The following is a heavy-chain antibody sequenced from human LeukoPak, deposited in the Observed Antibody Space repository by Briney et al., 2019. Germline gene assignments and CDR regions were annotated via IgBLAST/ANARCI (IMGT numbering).Heavy chain of an antibody. CDR2: IYYSGTT. CDR1: GGSISSSSYY. Sequence: SETLSLTCTVSGGSISSSSYYWGWIRQPPGKGLEWIGSIYYSGTTYYNPSLKSRVTISVDTSKNQFSLKLSSVTAADTAVYYCARPGSGSYFPPAHYFDYWGQGTLVTVSS. D-gene: IGHD1-26*01. J-gene: IGHJ4*02. CDR3: ARPGSGSYFPPAHYFDY. V-gene: IGHV4-39*01.